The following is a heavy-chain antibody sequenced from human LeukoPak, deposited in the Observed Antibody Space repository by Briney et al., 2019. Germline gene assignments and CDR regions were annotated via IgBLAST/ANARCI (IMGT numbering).Heavy chain of an antibody. J-gene: IGHJ5*02. CDR2: IYHSGST. CDR3: ARATVTTRSPWFDP. CDR1: GGSISSGGYS. Sequence: SQTLSLTCAVSGGSISSGGYSWSWIRQPPGKGLEWIVYIYHSGSTYYNPSVKIRVTKTVDRSNTLFSLKLRSVTAPDTAVYYWARATVTTRSPWFDPWRQGTLLTLPS. D-gene: IGHD4-17*01. V-gene: IGHV4-30-2*01.